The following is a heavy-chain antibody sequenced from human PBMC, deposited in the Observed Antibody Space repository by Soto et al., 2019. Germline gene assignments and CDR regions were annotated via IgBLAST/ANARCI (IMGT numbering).Heavy chain of an antibody. CDR1: GYTFTSYG. V-gene: IGHV1-18*01. CDR3: ARDYYDFGSGYYRGTLHFDY. J-gene: IGHJ4*02. Sequence: ASVKVSCKASGYTFTSYGISWVRQAPGQGLEWMGWISAYNGNTNYAQKLQGRVTMTTDTSTSTAYMELSSLRSDDTAVYYCARDYYDFGSGYYRGTLHFDYWGQGTLVTVSS. CDR2: ISAYNGNT. D-gene: IGHD3-3*01.